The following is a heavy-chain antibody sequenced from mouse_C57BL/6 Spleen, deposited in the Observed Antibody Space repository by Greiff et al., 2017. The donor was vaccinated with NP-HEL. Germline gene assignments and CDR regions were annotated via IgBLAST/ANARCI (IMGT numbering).Heavy chain of an antibody. V-gene: IGHV1-82*01. J-gene: IGHJ1*03. D-gene: IGHD1-1*01. CDR1: GYAFSSSW. CDR2: IYPGDGDT. CDR3: ASLLTPYYYGSSYWYFDV. Sequence: QVQLQQSGPELVKPGASVKISCKASGYAFSSSWLNWVKQRPGKGLEWIGRIYPGDGDTNYNGKFKGKATLTADKSSSTAYLQLSSLTSEDSAVYFCASLLTPYYYGSSYWYFDVWGTGTTVTVSS.